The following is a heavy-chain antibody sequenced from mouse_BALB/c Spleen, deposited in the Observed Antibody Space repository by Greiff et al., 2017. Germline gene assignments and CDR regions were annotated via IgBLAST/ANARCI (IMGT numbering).Heavy chain of an antibody. J-gene: IGHJ4*01. CDR3: ARGDYYGRDYAMDY. V-gene: IGHV14-3*02. CDR1: GFNIKDTY. D-gene: IGHD1-1*01. CDR2: IDPANGNT. Sequence: EVKLQESGAELVKPGASVKLSCTASGFNIKDTYMHWVKQRPEQGLEWIGRIDPANGNTKYDPKFQGKATITADTSSNTAYLQLSSLTSEDTAVYYCARGDYYGRDYAMDYWGQGTSVTVSS.